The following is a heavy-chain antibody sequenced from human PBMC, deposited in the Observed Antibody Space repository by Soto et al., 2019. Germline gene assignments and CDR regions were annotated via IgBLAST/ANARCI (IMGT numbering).Heavy chain of an antibody. CDR2: INHSGST. CDR1: GGSFSGYY. D-gene: IGHD3-3*01. Sequence: QVQLQQWGAGLLKPSETLSLTCAVYGGSFSGYYWSWIRQPPGKGLEWIGEINHSGSTNYNPSLRSRVTISVDTSKNQFSLKLSSVTAADTAVYYCARTGFWSGYCAGGRNDYWGQGTLVTVSS. CDR3: ARTGFWSGYCAGGRNDY. J-gene: IGHJ4*02. V-gene: IGHV4-34*01.